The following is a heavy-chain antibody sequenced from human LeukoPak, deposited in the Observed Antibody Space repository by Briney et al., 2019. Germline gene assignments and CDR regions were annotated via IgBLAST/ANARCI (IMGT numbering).Heavy chain of an antibody. CDR1: GGSFSGYY. CDR2: INHSGST. J-gene: IGHJ5*02. V-gene: IGHV4-34*01. CDR3: ARGSWFDP. Sequence: SETLSLTCAVYGGSFSGYYWSWIRQPPGKGLEWIGEINHSGSTNYNPSLKSRVTISVDTSKNQFSLKLSSVTAADTAVYYCARGSWFDPWGQGTLVTVSS.